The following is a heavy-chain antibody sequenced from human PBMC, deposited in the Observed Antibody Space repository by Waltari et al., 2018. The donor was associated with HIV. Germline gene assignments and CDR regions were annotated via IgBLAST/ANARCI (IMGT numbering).Heavy chain of an antibody. CDR2: IYSGGST. J-gene: IGHJ6*02. Sequence: GLEWVSVIYSGGSTYYADSVKGRFTISRDNSKNTLSLHMNSLRAEDTAVYYCARDPRSSGYYGMDVWGQGATVTVSS. D-gene: IGHD1-26*01. V-gene: IGHV3-53*01. CDR3: ARDPRSSGYYGMDV.